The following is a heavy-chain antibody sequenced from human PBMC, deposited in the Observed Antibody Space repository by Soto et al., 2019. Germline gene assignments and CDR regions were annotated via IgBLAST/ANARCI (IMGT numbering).Heavy chain of an antibody. Sequence: AWVKGFGGASGCSFTSCRSRFVRRDPGQGLEWMGWISAYNGNTNYAQKHQGRVTMTTDTSTSTAYMELRSRRSDDTAVYYCAREGFSGSDYPTWGQGTLVTVSS. D-gene: IGHD1-26*01. CDR1: GCSFTSCR. J-gene: IGHJ5*02. V-gene: IGHV1-18*04. CDR2: ISAYNGNT. CDR3: AREGFSGSDYPT.